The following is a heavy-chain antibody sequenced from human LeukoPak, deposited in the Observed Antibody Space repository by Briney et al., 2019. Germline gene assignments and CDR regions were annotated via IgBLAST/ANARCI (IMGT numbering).Heavy chain of an antibody. J-gene: IGHJ3*02. CDR1: GYIFIDHY. CDR3: ARTGDPAYDAFDI. D-gene: IGHD7-27*01. CDR2: INPDSGAT. Sequence: ASVKVPCKASGYIFIDHYMHWVRQAPGQGLEWMGWINPDSGATNYAQKFQGGVTMTRNTSISTAYMELSGLRSDDTAVYYCARTGDPAYDAFDIWGQGTLVTVSS. V-gene: IGHV1-2*02.